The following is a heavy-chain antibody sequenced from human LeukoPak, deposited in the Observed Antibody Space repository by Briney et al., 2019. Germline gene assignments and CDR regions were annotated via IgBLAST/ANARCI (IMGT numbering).Heavy chain of an antibody. J-gene: IGHJ5*02. Sequence: SSEPLSLSCTVSGGSISSYYWSWIRPPAGKGLEWIGRIYTSGSTNYNPSLKSRVTMSVDTSKNQFSLKLSSVTAADTAVYYCARDWGYYDILTGDKNWFDPWGQGTLVTVSS. CDR2: IYTSGST. CDR3: ARDWGYYDILTGDKNWFDP. D-gene: IGHD3-9*01. V-gene: IGHV4-4*07. CDR1: GGSISSYY.